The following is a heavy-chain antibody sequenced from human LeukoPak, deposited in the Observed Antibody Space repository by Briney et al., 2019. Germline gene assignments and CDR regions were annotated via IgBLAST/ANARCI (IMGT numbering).Heavy chain of an antibody. J-gene: IGHJ4*02. CDR2: ISGSGGST. CDR1: GFTFSTDA. CDR3: ARVRYSGYDYTFDY. D-gene: IGHD5-12*01. V-gene: IGHV3-23*01. Sequence: GGSLRLSCAASGFTFSTDAMSWVRQAPGKGLEWVSAISGSGGSTFYADSVKGRFTISRDNSKNTLYLQMNSLRAEDTAVYYCARVRYSGYDYTFDYWGQGTLVTVSS.